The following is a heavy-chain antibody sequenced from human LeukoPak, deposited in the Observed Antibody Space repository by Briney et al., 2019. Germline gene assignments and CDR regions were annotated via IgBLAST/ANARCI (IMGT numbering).Heavy chain of an antibody. Sequence: PGGSLRLSCAASGFTFSSYSMSWVRQAPGKGLEWVSSISSSSSYIYYGDSVKGRFTISRDNAKNSLYLQMNSLRAEDTAVYYCASVSPGGQEWIQGPLFDWGQGTLVTVSS. V-gene: IGHV3-21*01. CDR2: ISSSSSYI. CDR1: GFTFSSYS. D-gene: IGHD5-18*01. CDR3: ASVSPGGQEWIQGPLFD. J-gene: IGHJ4*02.